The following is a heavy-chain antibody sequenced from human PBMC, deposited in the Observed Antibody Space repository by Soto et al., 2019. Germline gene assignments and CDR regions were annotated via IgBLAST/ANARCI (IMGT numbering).Heavy chain of an antibody. J-gene: IGHJ5*02. V-gene: IGHV4-31*03. CDR2: IYDNGTT. CDR1: GASISSGGYY. CDR3: ASGQVGATTWFDP. Sequence: SETLSLACTVSGASISSGGYYWSWIRQAPGKGLEWLGYIYDNGTTYYNPSLKSRVSISRDKSKNQFSLKMTSLTAADTAVYYCASGQVGATTWFDPWGQGTKVTVSS. D-gene: IGHD1-26*01.